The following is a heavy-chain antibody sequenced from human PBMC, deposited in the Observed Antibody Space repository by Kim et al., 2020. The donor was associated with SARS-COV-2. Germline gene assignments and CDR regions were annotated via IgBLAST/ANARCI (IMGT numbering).Heavy chain of an antibody. V-gene: IGHV4-34*01. Sequence: NYNPSLKSRATISVDTSKTQFSLKLSSVTAADTAVYYCARYAYYYYGMDVWGQGTTVTVSS. J-gene: IGHJ6*02. CDR3: ARYAYYYYGMDV.